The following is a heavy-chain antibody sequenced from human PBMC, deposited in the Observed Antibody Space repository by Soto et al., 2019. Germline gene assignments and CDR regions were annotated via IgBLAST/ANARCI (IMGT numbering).Heavy chain of an antibody. Sequence: TLSLTCTVSGGSISSGGYYWSWIRQHPGKGLEWIGYIYYSGSTYYNPSLKSRVTISVDTSKNQFSLKLSSVTAADTAVYYCARDSPKEWSYSSAKYYYGMDVWGQGTTVTVSS. J-gene: IGHJ6*02. CDR3: ARDSPKEWSYSSAKYYYGMDV. V-gene: IGHV4-31*03. CDR2: IYYSGST. CDR1: GGSISSGGYY. D-gene: IGHD3-3*01.